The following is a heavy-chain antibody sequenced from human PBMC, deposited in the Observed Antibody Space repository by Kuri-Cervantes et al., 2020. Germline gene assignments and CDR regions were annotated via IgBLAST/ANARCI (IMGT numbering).Heavy chain of an antibody. J-gene: IGHJ4*02. V-gene: IGHV3-23*01. D-gene: IGHD2-21*02. Sequence: GESLKISCAASGFTFDDYAMHWVRQAPGKGLEWVSVISGSGGSTYYADSVKGRFTISRDKSKNTLYLQMNSLRAEDTAVYYCAKGEVVTAIPMFFDYWGQGTLVTVSS. CDR1: GFTFDDYA. CDR3: AKGEVVTAIPMFFDY. CDR2: ISGSGGST.